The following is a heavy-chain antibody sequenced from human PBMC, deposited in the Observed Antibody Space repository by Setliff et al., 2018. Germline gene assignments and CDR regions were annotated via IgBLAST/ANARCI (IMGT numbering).Heavy chain of an antibody. Sequence: PGGSLKISCKASGYTFPNYWIGWVRQMPGKGLEWMGVIYPGYSGTRYSPSLQGQVTISADRSINTTYLQWNSLKASDTAIYYCTRHEDRNKCTSSSCYRENDAFDVWGQGAMVTVSS. D-gene: IGHD2-2*01. J-gene: IGHJ3*01. CDR3: TRHEDRNKCTSSSCYRENDAFDV. CDR1: GYTFPNYW. V-gene: IGHV5-51*01. CDR2: IYPGYSGT.